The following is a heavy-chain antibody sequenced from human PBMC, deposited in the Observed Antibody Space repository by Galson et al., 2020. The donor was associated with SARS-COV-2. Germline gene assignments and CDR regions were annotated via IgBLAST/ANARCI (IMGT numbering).Heavy chain of an antibody. J-gene: IGHJ6*02. Sequence: GGSMRLSCAASAFIVSNNYMTRVRQTPGKGLEWVALIFRDDSTYYADSAKGRFSVSRDTSKNTLSLQMNSLRAEDTGVYFCTRAPPLCSGEGCYWERFYYYGMDVWGQGTTVTVSS. D-gene: IGHD2-15*01. CDR1: AFIVSNNY. CDR3: TRAPPLCSGEGCYWERFYYYGMDV. V-gene: IGHV3-66*01. CDR2: IFRDDST.